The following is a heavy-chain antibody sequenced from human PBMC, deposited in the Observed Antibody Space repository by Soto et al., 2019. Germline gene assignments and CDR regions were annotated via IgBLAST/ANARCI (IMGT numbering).Heavy chain of an antibody. D-gene: IGHD3-3*01. V-gene: IGHV3-23*01. Sequence: GGSLRLSCAASGFTFYNYAMNWVRQAPGKGLEWVSGISRRGDNTYYVDSVKGRFTISRDNSKNTLYLFMSSLRAEDTVVYYCANASDLAYYGKLAEYYLPLDSWGQGALVTVSS. CDR1: GFTFYNYA. CDR3: ANASDLAYYGKLAEYYLPLDS. J-gene: IGHJ4*02. CDR2: ISRRGDNT.